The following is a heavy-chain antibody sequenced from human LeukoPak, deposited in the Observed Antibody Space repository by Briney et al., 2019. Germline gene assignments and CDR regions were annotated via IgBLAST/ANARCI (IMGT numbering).Heavy chain of an antibody. D-gene: IGHD1-26*01. J-gene: IGHJ4*02. CDR3: ARVGSLGRGGSYCGY. CDR1: GYTFTGYY. Sequence: ASVKVSCKASGYTFTGYYMHWVRQAPGQGLEWMGWINPNSGGTNYAQKFQGRVTMTRDTSISTAYMELSRLRSDDTAVYYCARVGSLGRGGSYCGYWGQGTLVTVSS. CDR2: INPNSGGT. V-gene: IGHV1-2*02.